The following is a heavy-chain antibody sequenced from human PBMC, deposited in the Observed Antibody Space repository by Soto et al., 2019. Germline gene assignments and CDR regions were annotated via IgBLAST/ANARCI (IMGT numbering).Heavy chain of an antibody. CDR1: GFTFSSYW. CDR3: EREGGYPDSFDV. D-gene: IGHD1-1*01. J-gene: IGHJ3*01. Sequence: GGSLRLSYAASGFTFSSYWMSWVRQAPGKGLEWVANIKQDGSEKYYVDSVKGRFTISRDNAKNSLYLQMNSLRAEDTALYFWEREGGYPDSFDVWAGGKMVTVSS. CDR2: IKQDGSEK. V-gene: IGHV3-7*04.